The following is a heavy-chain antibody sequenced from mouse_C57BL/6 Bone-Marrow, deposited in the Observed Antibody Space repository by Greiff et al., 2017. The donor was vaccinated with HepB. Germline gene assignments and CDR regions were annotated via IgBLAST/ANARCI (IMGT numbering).Heavy chain of an antibody. CDR1: GYTFTDYY. J-gene: IGHJ1*03. CDR3: ARPPYGSSLWYFDV. D-gene: IGHD1-1*01. Sequence: VPLQQSGPELVKPGASVKISCKASGYTFTDYYINWVKQRPGQGLEWIGWIFPGSGSTYYNEKFKGKATLTVDKSSSTAYMLLSSLTSEDSAVYFCARPPYGSSLWYFDVWGTGTTVTVSS. V-gene: IGHV1-75*01. CDR2: IFPGSGST.